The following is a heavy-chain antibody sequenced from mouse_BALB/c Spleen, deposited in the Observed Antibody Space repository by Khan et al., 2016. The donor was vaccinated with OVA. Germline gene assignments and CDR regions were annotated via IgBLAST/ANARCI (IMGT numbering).Heavy chain of an antibody. J-gene: IGHJ2*01. CDR1: GFAFSSYS. V-gene: IGHV5-6-4*01. D-gene: IGHD1-1*01. CDR3: TRDRNYYGGSFYFDY. CDR2: ITSGGSYT. Sequence: EVELVESGGGLVKPGGSLKLSCAASGFAFSSYSMSWVRQTPEKRLEWVATITSGGSYTYYPDSVKGRFTISRDNAKNTLYLQMSSLKSEDTAMYYCTRDRNYYGGSFYFDYWGQGTTLTVSS.